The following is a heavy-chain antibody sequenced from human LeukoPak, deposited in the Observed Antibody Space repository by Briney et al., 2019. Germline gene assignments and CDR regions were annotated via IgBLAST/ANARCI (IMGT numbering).Heavy chain of an antibody. D-gene: IGHD3-10*01. J-gene: IGHJ4*02. CDR3: ARDVDGSGSYSFFDY. CDR2: ISSSGSTI. V-gene: IGHV3-11*01. CDR1: GFTFSDYY. Sequence: PGGSLRLSCAASGFTFSDYYMSWIRQAPGKGLEWVSYISSSGSTIYYADSVKGRFTISRDNAKNSLYLQMNSLRAEDTVVYYCARDVDGSGSYSFFDYWGQGTLVTVSS.